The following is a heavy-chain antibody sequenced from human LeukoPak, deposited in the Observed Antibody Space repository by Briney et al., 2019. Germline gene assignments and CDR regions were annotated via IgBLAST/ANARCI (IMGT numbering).Heavy chain of an antibody. D-gene: IGHD1-26*01. J-gene: IGHJ4*02. CDR1: GFTFSNYG. Sequence: GGSLRLSCATYGFTFSNYGMSWVRQAPGKGLEWVSSISASGGDTYYADSVKGRFTTSRDNSNNTLHLQMNSLRAEDTAVYYCAKDREKAVGATIFDHWGQGTLVTVSS. V-gene: IGHV3-23*01. CDR2: ISASGGDT. CDR3: AKDREKAVGATIFDH.